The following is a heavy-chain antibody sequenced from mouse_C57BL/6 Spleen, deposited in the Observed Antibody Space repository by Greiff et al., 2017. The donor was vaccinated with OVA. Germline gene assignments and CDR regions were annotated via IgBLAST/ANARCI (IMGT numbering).Heavy chain of an antibody. CDR3: ALLRSLYVGY. Sequence: EVKLMESGGGLVQPGGSLSLSCAASGFTFTGYYMSWVRQPPGKGLEWLGFIRNKANGYSTAYSASGKGRFTISSANSQSIRYLQMNALSAKDSATYYVALLRSLYVGYWGQGTTLTVSS. D-gene: IGHD1-1*01. CDR2: IRNKANGYST. J-gene: IGHJ2*01. CDR1: GFTFTGYY. V-gene: IGHV7-3*01.